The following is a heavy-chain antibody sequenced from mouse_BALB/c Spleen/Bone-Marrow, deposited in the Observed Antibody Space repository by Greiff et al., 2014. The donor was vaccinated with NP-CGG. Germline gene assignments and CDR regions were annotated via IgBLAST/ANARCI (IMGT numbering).Heavy chain of an antibody. V-gene: IGHV1-54*01. CDR2: SNPGSGGT. J-gene: IGHJ3*01. CDR1: GYAFTNYL. Sequence: VQVVESGAELVRPGTSVKVSCKASGYAFTNYLIEWIKQRPGQGLEWIGVSNPGSGGTNYNEKFKGKATLTPDKSSSTAYMQLSSLTSDDSAVYFCARETVRGFAYWGQGTLVTVSA. D-gene: IGHD3-2*01. CDR3: ARETVRGFAY.